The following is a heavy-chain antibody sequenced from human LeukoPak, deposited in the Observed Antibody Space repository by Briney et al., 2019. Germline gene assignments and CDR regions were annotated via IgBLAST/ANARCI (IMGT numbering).Heavy chain of an antibody. CDR1: GFTFSKYW. CDR3: ATKQWLAPPPDS. J-gene: IGHJ4*02. V-gene: IGHV3-74*01. D-gene: IGHD6-19*01. Sequence: GGALRLSCAASGFTFSKYWMLWVRQAPGKGLESVSRINTDGTVTNYADSVKGRFTDSRDNADNTMFLQMNSVRDEDTAVYYCATKQWLAPPPDSWGQGTPVTVSS. CDR2: INTDGTVT.